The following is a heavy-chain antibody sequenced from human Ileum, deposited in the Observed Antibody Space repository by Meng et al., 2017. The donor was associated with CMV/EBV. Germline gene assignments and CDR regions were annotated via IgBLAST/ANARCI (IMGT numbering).Heavy chain of an antibody. Sequence: GSLKISCVASGFTFSSYGIHWVRQAPGKGLEWVAFIRYDGSYKYYVDSVRGRFTISRDNSRNTLDLQMDSLRPEDTAVYCCATDWYSSGWYPTLLNYWGQGTLVTVSS. CDR1: GFTFSSYG. CDR2: IRYDGSYK. CDR3: ATDWYSSGWYPTLLNY. J-gene: IGHJ4*02. V-gene: IGHV3-30*02. D-gene: IGHD6-19*01.